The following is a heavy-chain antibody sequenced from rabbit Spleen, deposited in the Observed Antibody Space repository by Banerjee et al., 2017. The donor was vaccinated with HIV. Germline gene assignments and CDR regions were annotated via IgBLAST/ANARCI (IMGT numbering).Heavy chain of an antibody. J-gene: IGHJ4*01. CDR1: GVSFSSGHD. V-gene: IGHV1S40*01. CDR2: IYGDSSGST. CDR3: ARGSATMTMVITGYYLGL. D-gene: IGHD2-1*01. Sequence: QSLEESGGDLVKPGASLTLTCIASGVSFSSGHDMCWVRQAPGKGLEWIGCIYGDSSGSTYYANWAKGRFTISKTSSTTVTLQMTSLTAADTATYFCARGSATMTMVITGYYLGLWGPGTLVTVS.